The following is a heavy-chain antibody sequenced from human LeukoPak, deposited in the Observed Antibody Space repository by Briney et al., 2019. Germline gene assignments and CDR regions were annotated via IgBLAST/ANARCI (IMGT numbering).Heavy chain of an antibody. CDR3: ARNPSQVVPAAHTWYYYYMDV. J-gene: IGHJ6*03. CDR2: ISSSGSTI. Sequence: GGSLRLSCAASGFTFSSYSMNWVRQAPGKGLEWVSYISSSGSTIYYADSVKGRFTISRDNAKKSVYLQMNSLRAEDTAVYYCARNPSQVVPAAHTWYYYYMDVWGKGTTVTVSS. D-gene: IGHD2-2*01. CDR1: GFTFSSYS. V-gene: IGHV3-48*01.